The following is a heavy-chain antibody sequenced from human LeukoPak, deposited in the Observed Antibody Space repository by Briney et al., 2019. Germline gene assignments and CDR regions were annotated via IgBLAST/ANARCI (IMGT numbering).Heavy chain of an antibody. Sequence: AGGSLRLSCAASGFTFSSYAMSWVRQAPGKGLEWVSAISSSGGDTYYAESVRGRFTISRDDSKNTLYLQMNSLRAEDTAVYYCAKEVERGNSYEDYWGQGTLVTVSS. CDR1: GFTFSSYA. CDR2: ISSSGGDT. J-gene: IGHJ4*02. V-gene: IGHV3-23*01. D-gene: IGHD5-18*01. CDR3: AKEVERGNSYEDY.